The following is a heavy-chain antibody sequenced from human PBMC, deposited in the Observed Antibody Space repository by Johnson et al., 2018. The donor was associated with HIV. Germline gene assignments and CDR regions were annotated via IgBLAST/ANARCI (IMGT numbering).Heavy chain of an antibody. CDR1: GFTFDDYG. CDR2: IKQDGSEK. V-gene: IGHV3-7*01. CDR3: GRDLGWSGDAFDI. J-gene: IGHJ3*02. Sequence: VQLVESGGGVVRPGGSLRLSCAASGFTFDDYGMNWVRQAPGKWLEWVANIKQDGSEKYYVDSVKGRFTLSRDNAKNSLYLQMNGLRAEDTAVYYCGRDLGWSGDAFDIWGQGTMVTVSS. D-gene: IGHD3-16*01.